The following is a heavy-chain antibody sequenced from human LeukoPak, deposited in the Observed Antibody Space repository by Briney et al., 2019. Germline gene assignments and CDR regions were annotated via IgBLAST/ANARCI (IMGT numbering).Heavy chain of an antibody. V-gene: IGHV3-9*01. J-gene: IGHJ2*01. Sequence: GGSLRLSSAASGFTFDDYAMHWVRQAPGKGLEWVSGISWNSGSIGYADSVKGRFTISRDNAKNSLYLQMNSLRAEDTALYYCAKDIAVDTAMGDWYFDLWGRGTLVTVS. CDR1: GFTFDDYA. CDR2: ISWNSGSI. CDR3: AKDIAVDTAMGDWYFDL. D-gene: IGHD5-18*01.